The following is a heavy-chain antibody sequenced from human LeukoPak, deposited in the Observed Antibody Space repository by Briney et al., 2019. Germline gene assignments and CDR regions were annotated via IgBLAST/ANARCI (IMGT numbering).Heavy chain of an antibody. Sequence: SETLSLTCTVSGYSISSGYYWGWIRQPPGEGLEWIGSIYNSGSTYYNSSLKSRVTISVDMSKSQFSLKLSSVTAADTAVYYCARVGYYYDSTGYYPRPVYFDHWGQGTLVTVSS. CDR3: ARVGYYYDSTGYYPRPVYFDH. V-gene: IGHV4-38-2*02. CDR1: GYSISSGYY. CDR2: IYNSGST. D-gene: IGHD3-22*01. J-gene: IGHJ4*02.